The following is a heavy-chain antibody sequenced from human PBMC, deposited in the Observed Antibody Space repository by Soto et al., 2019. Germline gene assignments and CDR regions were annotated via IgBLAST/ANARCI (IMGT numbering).Heavy chain of an antibody. J-gene: IGHJ6*02. V-gene: IGHV4-4*07. CDR3: ARDLVAMVTSNYYGMDV. CDR1: GGSISSYY. D-gene: IGHD5-18*01. Sequence: QVQLQESGPGLVKPSETLSLTCTVSGGSISSYYWSWIRQPAGKGLEWIGRIYTSGSTNYNPSLKSRATMSVDTSKNQFSLKLSSVTAADTAVYYCARDLVAMVTSNYYGMDVWGQGTTVTVSS. CDR2: IYTSGST.